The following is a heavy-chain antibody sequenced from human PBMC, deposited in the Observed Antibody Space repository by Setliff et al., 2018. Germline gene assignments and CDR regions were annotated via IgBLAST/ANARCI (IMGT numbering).Heavy chain of an antibody. CDR2: IYYSGST. CDR1: GGSISSSIYY. D-gene: IGHD3-10*01. CDR3: ALNPSWFGELFAWFDP. Sequence: SETLSLTCTVSGGSISSSIYYWGGIRQPAGKGREWIGSIYYSGSTYYNPSLKSRVTVSVDTSKNQFSLKLSSVNAADTAVYYCALNPSWFGELFAWFDPWGQGTLVTVSS. J-gene: IGHJ5*02. V-gene: IGHV4-39*01.